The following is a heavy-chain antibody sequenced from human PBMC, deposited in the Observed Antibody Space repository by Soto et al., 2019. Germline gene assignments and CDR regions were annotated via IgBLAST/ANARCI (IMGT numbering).Heavy chain of an antibody. CDR2: IIPIFGTA. V-gene: IGHV1-69*13. Sequence: SVKVSCKASGGTFSSYAISWVRQAPGQGLEWMGGIIPIFGTANYAQKFQGRVTITADESTSTAYMELSSLRSEDTAVYYCARAPATNYYGSGSYLYYFDYWGQGTLVTVSS. D-gene: IGHD3-10*01. J-gene: IGHJ4*02. CDR3: ARAPATNYYGSGSYLYYFDY. CDR1: GGTFSSYA.